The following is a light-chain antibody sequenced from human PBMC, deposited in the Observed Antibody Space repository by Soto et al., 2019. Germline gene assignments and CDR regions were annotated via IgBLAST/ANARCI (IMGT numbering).Light chain of an antibody. V-gene: IGKV1-9*01. Sequence: IQLTQSPSSLSASVGDRVTITCRASQGISSYLAWYQQKPGKAPKLLISAASTLQSGVPSRLSGSGSGTDFTLTISSLQPEDFATYYCQQFKSYPLTFGGGTKVDIK. CDR3: QQFKSYPLT. CDR1: QGISSY. J-gene: IGKJ4*01. CDR2: AAS.